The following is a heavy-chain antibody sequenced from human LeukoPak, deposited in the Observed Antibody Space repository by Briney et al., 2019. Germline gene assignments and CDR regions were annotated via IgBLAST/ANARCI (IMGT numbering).Heavy chain of an antibody. V-gene: IGHV4-30-4*01. J-gene: IGHJ4*02. Sequence: PSETLSLTCTVSGGSISSGDYYWSWIRQPPGKGLEWIGYIYYSGSTYCNPSLKSRISISVDTSKNQFSLKLSSVTAADTAVYYCAREGRINYYDSSGYPYYFDYWGQGTLVTVSS. CDR3: AREGRINYYDSSGYPYYFDY. D-gene: IGHD3-22*01. CDR2: IYYSGST. CDR1: GGSISSGDYY.